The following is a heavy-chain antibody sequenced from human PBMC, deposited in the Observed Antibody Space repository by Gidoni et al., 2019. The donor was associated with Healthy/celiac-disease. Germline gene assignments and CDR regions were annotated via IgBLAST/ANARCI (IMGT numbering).Heavy chain of an antibody. J-gene: IGHJ5*02. D-gene: IGHD5-18*01. CDR3: ARAYTAMVGEKFDP. V-gene: IGHV1-8*01. CDR1: GYNCTSYD. CDR2: MNPNSGNT. Sequence: QVQLVQSGAEVKKPGASVKGSCKASGYNCTSYDINWVRQATGQGLEWMGWMNPNSGNTGYAQKFQGRVTMTRNTSISTAYMALSSLRSEDTAVYYCARAYTAMVGEKFDPWGQGTLVTVSS.